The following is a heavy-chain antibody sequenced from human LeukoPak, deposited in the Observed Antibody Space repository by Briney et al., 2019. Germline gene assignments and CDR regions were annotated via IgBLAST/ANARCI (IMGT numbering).Heavy chain of an antibody. Sequence: SETLSLTCTVSGGSISSGGYYWSWIRQPPGKGLEWIGYIYHSGSTYYNPSLKSRVTISVDRSKNQFSLKLSSVTAADTAVYYCARDPSSSWYSDYWGQGTLVVVSS. CDR1: GGSISSGGYY. CDR3: ARDPSSSWYSDY. CDR2: IYHSGST. D-gene: IGHD6-13*01. V-gene: IGHV4-30-2*01. J-gene: IGHJ4*02.